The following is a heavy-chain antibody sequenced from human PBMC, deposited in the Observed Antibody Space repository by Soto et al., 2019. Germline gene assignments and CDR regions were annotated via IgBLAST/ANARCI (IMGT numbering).Heavy chain of an antibody. Sequence: SVKVSCKASGFTFTSSAVQWVRQARGQRLEWIGWIVVGSGNTNYAQKFQERVTITRGMSTSTAYMELSSLRSEDTAVYYCAAGATIFGVAAYGMDVWGQGTTVTASS. CDR3: AAGATIFGVAAYGMDV. CDR2: IVVGSGNT. CDR1: GFTFTSSA. V-gene: IGHV1-58*01. J-gene: IGHJ6*02. D-gene: IGHD3-3*01.